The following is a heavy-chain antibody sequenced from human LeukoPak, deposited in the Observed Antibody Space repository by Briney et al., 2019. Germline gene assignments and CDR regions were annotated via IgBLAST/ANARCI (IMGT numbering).Heavy chain of an antibody. CDR3: AKDSVVVTAIRSFDY. Sequence: GGSLRLSCAASGFTFSSYSMNWVRQAPGKGLEWVSSISSSSYIYYADSVKGRFTISRDNSKNTLYLQMNSLRAEDTAVYYCAKDSVVVTAIRSFDYWGQGTLVTVSS. CDR2: ISSSSYI. CDR1: GFTFSSYS. J-gene: IGHJ4*02. V-gene: IGHV3-21*04. D-gene: IGHD2-21*02.